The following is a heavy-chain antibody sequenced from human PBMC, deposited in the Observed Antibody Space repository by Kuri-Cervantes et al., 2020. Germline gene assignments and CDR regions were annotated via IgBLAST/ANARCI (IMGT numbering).Heavy chain of an antibody. CDR2: IKQDGSEK. V-gene: IGHV3-7*01. Sequence: GGSLRLSCAASGFTFTSYWMSWVRQAPGKGLEWVASIKQDGSEKYYVDSVKGRFTISRDNARNSLYLQMNSLRVEDTAVYYCARARSGGYWGQGALVTVSS. D-gene: IGHD3-10*01. CDR1: GFTFTSYW. CDR3: ARARSGGY. J-gene: IGHJ4*02.